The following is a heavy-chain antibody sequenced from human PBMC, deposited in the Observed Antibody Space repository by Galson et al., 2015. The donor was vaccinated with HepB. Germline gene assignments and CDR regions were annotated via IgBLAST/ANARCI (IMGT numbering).Heavy chain of an antibody. CDR3: ARSTFRSGVLYYYYYMDV. J-gene: IGHJ6*03. D-gene: IGHD6-6*01. Sequence: SETLSLTCTVSGGSIRSGSYYWGWVRQPPGKGLEWIGSLYHTGSTYYNPSLKSRVTISVDTSKNQFSLKLSSVTAADTAVYYCARSTFRSGVLYYYYYMDVWGQGTLVTVSS. CDR2: LYHTGST. V-gene: IGHV4-39*07. CDR1: GGSIRSGSYY.